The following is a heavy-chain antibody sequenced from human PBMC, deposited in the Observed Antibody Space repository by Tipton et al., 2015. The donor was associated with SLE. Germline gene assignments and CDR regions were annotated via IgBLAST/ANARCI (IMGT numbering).Heavy chain of an antibody. D-gene: IGHD2-21*01. Sequence: TLSLTCTVSGGSFSGFYWHWIRQPPGKGLEWIGEVNHSGGTNYNPSLKSRVTISVDTSKNQFSLKLSSVTAADTAVYYCARGHPHIVVVIGGGWFDPWGQGTLVTVSS. CDR2: VNHSGGT. V-gene: IGHV4-34*01. CDR1: GGSFSGFY. CDR3: ARGHPHIVVVIGGGWFDP. J-gene: IGHJ5*02.